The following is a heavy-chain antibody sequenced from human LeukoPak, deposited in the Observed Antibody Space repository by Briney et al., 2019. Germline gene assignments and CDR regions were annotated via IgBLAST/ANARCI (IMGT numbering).Heavy chain of an antibody. J-gene: IGHJ3*02. CDR1: GGSIRSYY. V-gene: IGHV4-4*07. CDR2: IYFSGST. Sequence: SETLSLTCTVSGGSIRSYYWSWVRQPAGKGLEWIGRIYFSGSTNYSPSLKSRVTLSIDTSNSQFLLNLHSVTAADTAVYYCAISSSSSSYTAFDIWGQGTMVTVSS. D-gene: IGHD6-13*01. CDR3: AISSSSSSYTAFDI.